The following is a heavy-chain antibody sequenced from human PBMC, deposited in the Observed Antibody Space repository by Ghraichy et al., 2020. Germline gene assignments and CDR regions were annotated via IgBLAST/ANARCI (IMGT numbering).Heavy chain of an antibody. CDR3: ARESRLRFLEWSSPKYYMDV. V-gene: IGHV4-59*01. D-gene: IGHD3-3*01. Sequence: SETLSLTCTVSGGSISSYYWSWIRQPPGKGLEWIGYIYYSGSTNYNPSLKSRVTISVDTSKNQFSLKLSSVTAADTAVYYCARESRLRFLEWSSPKYYMDVWGKGTTVTVSS. CDR1: GGSISSYY. J-gene: IGHJ6*03. CDR2: IYYSGST.